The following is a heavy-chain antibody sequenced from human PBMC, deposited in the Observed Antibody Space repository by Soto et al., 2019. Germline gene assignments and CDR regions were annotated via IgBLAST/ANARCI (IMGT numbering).Heavy chain of an antibody. J-gene: IGHJ4*02. V-gene: IGHV1-18*01. Sequence: ASVKVSCKASGYTFSSYGISLVRQAPVQVLELIVWISAYNFNTNYSQKLQGRFTITTYTSTSAAYIELMILRSDYTAVYFCSRDHLQRPGVSDYWGQGTMVTVSS. CDR1: GYTFSSYG. CDR3: SRDHLQRPGVSDY. D-gene: IGHD4-4*01. CDR2: ISAYNFNT.